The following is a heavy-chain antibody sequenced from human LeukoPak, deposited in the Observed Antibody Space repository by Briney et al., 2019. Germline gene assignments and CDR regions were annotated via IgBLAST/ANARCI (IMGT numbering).Heavy chain of an antibody. CDR2: IIPILGIA. V-gene: IGHV1-69*04. J-gene: IGHJ4*02. CDR3: ARDSVGLWLNY. D-gene: IGHD5-18*01. CDR1: GGTFSSYA. Sequence: SVKVSCKASGGTFSSYAISWVRQAPGQGLEWMGRIIPILGIANYAQKFQGRVTITADKSTSTAYMELSSLRSEDTAVYYCARDSVGLWLNYWGQGTLVTVSS.